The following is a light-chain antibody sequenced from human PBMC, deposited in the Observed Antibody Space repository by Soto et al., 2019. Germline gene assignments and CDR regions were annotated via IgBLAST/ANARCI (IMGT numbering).Light chain of an antibody. Sequence: DIQMTQSPSSLSASVGDRVTITCWTSQSISNYLNWYQQNPGKAPKLLIYAGSTLQSGVPLRFSGSGSGTDFTLTISSLQPEDFTTYYCQQSYRTPYTFGQGTRLDIK. J-gene: IGKJ2*01. V-gene: IGKV1-39*01. CDR2: AGS. CDR3: QQSYRTPYT. CDR1: QSISNY.